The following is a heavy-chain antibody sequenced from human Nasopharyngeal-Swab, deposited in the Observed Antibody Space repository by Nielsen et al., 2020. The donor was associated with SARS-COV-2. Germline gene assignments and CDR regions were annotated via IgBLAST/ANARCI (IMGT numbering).Heavy chain of an antibody. CDR1: GASISSSYC. CDR2: IFHSGHT. J-gene: IGHJ4*02. Sequence: SETLSLTCAVSGASISSSYCWSWVRQSPGKGLEWIGEIFHSGHTNYNPSLKSRVTISLDKSNNEFSLKLSSVTAADTAVYYCAGDFGGYFGLGAYWGQGTQVTVSS. D-gene: IGHD3-16*01. CDR3: AGDFGGYFGLGAY. V-gene: IGHV4-4*02.